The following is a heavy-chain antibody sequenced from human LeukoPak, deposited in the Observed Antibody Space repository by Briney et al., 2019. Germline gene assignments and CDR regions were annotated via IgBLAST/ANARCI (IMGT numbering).Heavy chain of an antibody. CDR1: GFTFSNFG. Sequence: GGSLRLSCAASGFTFSNFGMSWVRQAPGKGLEWVSAISGSGGSTYYADSVKGRFTISRDNSKNTLYLQMNSLRAEDTAVYYCARVVDTAMVLYGAFDIWGQGTMVTVSS. V-gene: IGHV3-23*01. J-gene: IGHJ3*02. D-gene: IGHD5-18*01. CDR2: ISGSGGST. CDR3: ARVVDTAMVLYGAFDI.